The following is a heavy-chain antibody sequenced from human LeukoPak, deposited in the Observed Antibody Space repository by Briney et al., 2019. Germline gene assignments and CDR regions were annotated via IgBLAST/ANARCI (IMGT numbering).Heavy chain of an antibody. CDR3: ARDRYYCGSGSTRYYFDY. D-gene: IGHD3-10*01. CDR2: IYPSGGST. Sequence: ASVKVSCKASGYTFTSYYMHWVRQAPGQGLEWMGIIYPSGGSTSYAQKFQGRVTMTRDTSTSTVYMELSSLRSEDTAVYYCARDRYYCGSGSTRYYFDYWGQGTLVTVSS. CDR1: GYTFTSYY. J-gene: IGHJ4*02. V-gene: IGHV1-46*01.